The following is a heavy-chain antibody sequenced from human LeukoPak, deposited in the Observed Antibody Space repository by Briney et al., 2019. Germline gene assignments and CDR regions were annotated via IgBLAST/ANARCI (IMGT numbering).Heavy chain of an antibody. CDR3: AIAYCSSTSCYTYVGWSSDVYFDY. Sequence: ASVKVSCKASGYTFTSYAMNWVRQAPGQGLEWMGWISAYNGNTNYAQKLQGRVTMTTDTSTSTAYMELRSLRSDDTAVYYCAIAYCSSTSCYTYVGWSSDVYFDYWGQGTLVTVSS. CDR2: ISAYNGNT. J-gene: IGHJ4*02. V-gene: IGHV1-18*01. D-gene: IGHD2-2*02. CDR1: GYTFTSYA.